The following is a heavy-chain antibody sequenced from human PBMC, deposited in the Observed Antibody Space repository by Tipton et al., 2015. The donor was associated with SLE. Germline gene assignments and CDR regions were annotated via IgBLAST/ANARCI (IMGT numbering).Heavy chain of an antibody. CDR1: GFTFSYYN. D-gene: IGHD3-10*01. CDR2: ISSTGIYI. J-gene: IGHJ4*02. Sequence: SLRLSCTASGFTFSYYNMNWVRQAPGEGLEWVSSISSTGIYIYNADSLKGRFTISRDNAKNSLYLQMNSLRAEDTAVYYCAGASWSYGFFDYWGQGTLVTVSP. V-gene: IGHV3-21*03. CDR3: AGASWSYGFFDY.